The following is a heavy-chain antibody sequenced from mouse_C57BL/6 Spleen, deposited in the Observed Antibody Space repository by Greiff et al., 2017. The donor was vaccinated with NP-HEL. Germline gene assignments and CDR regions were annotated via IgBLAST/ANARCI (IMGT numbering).Heavy chain of an antibody. D-gene: IGHD1-1*01. J-gene: IGHJ1*03. V-gene: IGHV14-3*01. Sequence: VQLQQSVAELVRPGASVKLSCTASGFNIKNTYMHWVKQRPEQGLEWIGRIDPANGNTNYAPKFQGKATITADTSSNTAYPQLSSLTSEDTAIYYCARTGTVVAPHWYFDVWGTGTTVTVSS. CDR2: IDPANGNT. CDR3: ARTGTVVAPHWYFDV. CDR1: GFNIKNTY.